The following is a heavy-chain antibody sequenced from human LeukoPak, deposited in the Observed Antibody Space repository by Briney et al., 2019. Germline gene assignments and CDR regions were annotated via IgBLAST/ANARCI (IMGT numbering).Heavy chain of an antibody. V-gene: IGHV3-21*04. D-gene: IGHD2-15*01. CDR3: ARFFCSGGNCYSGYYCAMDV. J-gene: IGHJ6*02. CDR2: ISSSSSYI. Sequence: GGSLRLSCAASGFTFSSYSMNWVRQAPGKGLEWVSSISSSSSYIYYADSVKGRFTISRDNAKNSLYLQMNSLRVEDTAVYYCARFFCSGGNCYSGYYCAMDVWGQGTTVTVSS. CDR1: GFTFSSYS.